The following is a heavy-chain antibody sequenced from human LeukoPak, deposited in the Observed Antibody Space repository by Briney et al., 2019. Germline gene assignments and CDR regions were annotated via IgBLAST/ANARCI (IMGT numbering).Heavy chain of an antibody. Sequence: GASVKVSCKASGYTFTSYDINWVRQATGQGLEWMGWMNPNSGNTGYAQKFQGRVTMTRNTSISTAYMELSSLRSEDTAVYYCARTPEGDFWSGFDYYYYGMDVWAKGPRSPSP. J-gene: IGHJ6*02. V-gene: IGHV1-8*01. D-gene: IGHD3-3*01. CDR2: MNPNSGNT. CDR1: GYTFTSYD. CDR3: ARTPEGDFWSGFDYYYYGMDV.